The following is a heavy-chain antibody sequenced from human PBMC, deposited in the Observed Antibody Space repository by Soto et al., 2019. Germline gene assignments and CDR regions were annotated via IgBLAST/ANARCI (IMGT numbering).Heavy chain of an antibody. CDR2: ISYDGSNK. CDR1: GFTFSSYA. J-gene: IGHJ4*02. CDR3: AAPSGYYVSALDY. V-gene: IGHV3-30-3*01. D-gene: IGHD3-22*01. Sequence: VGSLRLSCAASGFTFSSYAMHWVRQAPGKGLEWVAVISYDGSNKYYADSVKGRFTISRDNSKNTLYLQMNSLRAEDTAVYYCAAPSGYYVSALDYWGQGTLVTVSS.